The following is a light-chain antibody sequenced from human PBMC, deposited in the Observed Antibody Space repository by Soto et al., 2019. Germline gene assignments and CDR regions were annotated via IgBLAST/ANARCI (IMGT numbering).Light chain of an antibody. CDR1: SSDVGGYNY. CDR2: EVS. Sequence: QSVLTQPPSASGSPGQSVTISCTGTSSDVGGYNYVSWYQQHPGKAPKLMIYEVSKRPSGVPDRFSGSKSGNTASLTVSGLQPADEADYYCSSYAGSNNLGVFGGGTKVTVL. V-gene: IGLV2-8*01. J-gene: IGLJ3*02. CDR3: SSYAGSNNLGV.